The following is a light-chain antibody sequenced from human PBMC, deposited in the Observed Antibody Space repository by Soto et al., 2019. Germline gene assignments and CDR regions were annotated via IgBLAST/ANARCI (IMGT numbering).Light chain of an antibody. V-gene: IGLV2-14*01. CDR1: SSDVGGYDY. CDR3: SSYIRGTSHVV. CDR2: DVS. Sequence: QSALTQPASVSGSPGQSITISCTGTSSDVGGYDYVSWYQQRPGKAPKLIIYDVSNRPSGVSHRFSGSKSGNTASLTISGLQAEDESDYYCSSYIRGTSHVVFGGGTQLTVL. J-gene: IGLJ2*01.